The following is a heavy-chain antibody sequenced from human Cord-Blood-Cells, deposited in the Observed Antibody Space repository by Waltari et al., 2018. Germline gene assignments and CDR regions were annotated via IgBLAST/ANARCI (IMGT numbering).Heavy chain of an antibody. V-gene: IGHV2-70*04. CDR1: GFSLTTSGLR. Sequence: QVTLKESGPALVKPTQTLTLTCTFSGFSLTTSGLRVSWIRHPPGKALEWLARIDWDDDKFYSTSLKTRLTISKDTSKNQVVLTMTNMDPVDTATYYCARTNPYSSSWYYFDYWGQGTLVTVSS. J-gene: IGHJ4*02. CDR2: IDWDDDK. CDR3: ARTNPYSSSWYYFDY. D-gene: IGHD6-13*01.